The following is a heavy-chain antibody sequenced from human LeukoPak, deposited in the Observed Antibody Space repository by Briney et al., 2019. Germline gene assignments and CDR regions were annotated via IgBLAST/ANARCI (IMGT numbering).Heavy chain of an antibody. V-gene: IGHV1-69*13. D-gene: IGHD6-13*01. CDR3: ALATQIAGSWYYLSIPFDY. J-gene: IGHJ4*02. Sequence: SVKVSCRASGGTFSSYAISWVRQAPGQGLEWMGGIIPMFGTANYAQKFQGRVTITADESTSTAYMELSSLRSEDTAVYYCALATQIAGSWYYLSIPFDYWGQGTLVTVSS. CDR2: IIPMFGTA. CDR1: GGTFSSYA.